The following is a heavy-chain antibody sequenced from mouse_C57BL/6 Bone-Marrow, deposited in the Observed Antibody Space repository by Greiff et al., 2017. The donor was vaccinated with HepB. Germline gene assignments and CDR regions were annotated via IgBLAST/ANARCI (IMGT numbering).Heavy chain of an antibody. CDR1: GFTFSSYG. D-gene: IGHD2-1*01. J-gene: IGHJ2*01. V-gene: IGHV5-6*01. Sequence: EVQVVESGGDLVKPGGSLKLSCAASGFTFSSYGMSWVRQTPDKRLEWVATISSGGSYTYYPDNVKGRFTISRDNAKNTLYLQMSSLKSEATAMYYCARHEGKDDWGQGTTLTVSS. CDR3: ARHEGKDD. CDR2: ISSGGSYT.